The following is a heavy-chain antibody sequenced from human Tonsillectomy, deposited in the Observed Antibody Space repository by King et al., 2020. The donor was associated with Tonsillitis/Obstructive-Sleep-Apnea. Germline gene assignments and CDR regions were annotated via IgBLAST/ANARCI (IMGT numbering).Heavy chain of an antibody. CDR1: GFTFSSYA. CDR2: ISGSGGST. D-gene: IGHD2-2*01. V-gene: IGHV3-23*04. Sequence: VQLVESGGGLVQPGGSLRLSCAASGFTFSSYAMNWVRQAPGKVLEWVSLISGSGGSTYYADSVKGRCTISRDNSTNTLYLQMNSLRAEDTAVYYCAKVRLAYCSSTSCCYFDFWGQGTLVTVSS. J-gene: IGHJ4*02. CDR3: AKVRLAYCSSTSCCYFDF.